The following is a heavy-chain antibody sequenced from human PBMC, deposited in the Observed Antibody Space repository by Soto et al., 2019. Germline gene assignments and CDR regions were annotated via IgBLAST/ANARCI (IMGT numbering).Heavy chain of an antibody. J-gene: IGHJ6*02. CDR2: IDPSASYT. Sequence: GESLKISCQGSGYSFTSYWISCVRQMPGKGLGRMGRIDPSASYTTYSSSFQGHVSISAAKSISTAYLHWSSVKASNTAMYDCASPGNYYGMDVGGQGTTVTVSS. CDR3: ASPGNYYGMDV. V-gene: IGHV5-10-1*01. CDR1: GYSFTSYW. D-gene: IGHD6-13*01.